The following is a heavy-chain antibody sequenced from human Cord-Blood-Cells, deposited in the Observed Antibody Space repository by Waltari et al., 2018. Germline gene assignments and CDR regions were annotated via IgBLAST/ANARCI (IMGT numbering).Heavy chain of an antibody. V-gene: IGHV3-53*01. CDR2: IYSGRRT. J-gene: IGHJ4*02. Sequence: EVQLVESGGGLIQPGGSLRLSCAASGFTVSSNYMSWVRQVPGKGLERISVIYSGRRTYSADSVKGRFTSSGDDSKTTLYLQMNSLRAEDTAVYYCARTEHSGWYYFDYWGQGTLVTVSS. D-gene: IGHD6-19*01. CDR3: ARTEHSGWYYFDY. CDR1: GFTVSSNY.